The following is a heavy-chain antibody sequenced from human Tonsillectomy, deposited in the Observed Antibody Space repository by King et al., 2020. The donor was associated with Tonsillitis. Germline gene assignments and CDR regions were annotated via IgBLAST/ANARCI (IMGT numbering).Heavy chain of an antibody. D-gene: IGHD6-13*01. V-gene: IGHV1-46*01. J-gene: IGHJ4*02. CDR2: INPSGGST. CDR3: GCELIAAAGISAYDY. Sequence: VQLVESGAEVKKPGASVKVSCKASAYTFTNYYIHWVRQAPGQGLEWRGIINPSGGSTSYAKKFQGRVTMTRDTSTSTVYMELSSLRSEDTAVYYCGCELIAAAGISAYDYWGQGTLVTVSS. CDR1: AYTFTNYY.